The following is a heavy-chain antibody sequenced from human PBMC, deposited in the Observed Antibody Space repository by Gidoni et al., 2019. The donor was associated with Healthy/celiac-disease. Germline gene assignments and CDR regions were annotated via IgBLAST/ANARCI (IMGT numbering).Heavy chain of an antibody. Sequence: QVQLVQSGAEVQKPGASVKVSCKDSGYTFTSYAMHWVRQPPGQRLEWMGWINAGNGNTKYSQKFQGRVTITRDTSASTAYMELSSLRSEDTAVYYCARDPFPGYSSGWHTDYFDYWGQGTLVTVSS. J-gene: IGHJ4*02. CDR2: INAGNGNT. V-gene: IGHV1-3*01. D-gene: IGHD6-19*01. CDR3: ARDPFPGYSSGWHTDYFDY. CDR1: GYTFTSYA.